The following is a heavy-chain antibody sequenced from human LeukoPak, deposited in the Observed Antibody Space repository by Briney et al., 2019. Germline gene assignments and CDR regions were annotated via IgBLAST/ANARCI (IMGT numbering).Heavy chain of an antibody. V-gene: IGHV3-74*01. CDR3: GRSEYYFRY. CDR1: GFTFSSYW. CDR2: INSDGSTT. J-gene: IGHJ4*02. Sequence: PGGFLRLSCAASGFTFSSYWMHWVRQVPGKGLVWVSHINSDGSTTNYADSVKGRFTISRDNAKNTLYLQMNSLRGDDTAVYYCGRSEYYFRYWGLGTLVTVSS.